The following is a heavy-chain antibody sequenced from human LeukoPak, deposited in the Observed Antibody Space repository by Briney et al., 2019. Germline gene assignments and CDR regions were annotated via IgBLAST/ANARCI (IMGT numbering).Heavy chain of an antibody. Sequence: PSETLSLTCAVYGGSFSGYYWSWIRQPPGKGLEWIGEINHSGSTNYNPSLKSRVTISVDTSKNQFSLKLSSVTAADTAVYYCARDSIPRYCSSTSCHNHYYYYGMDVWGQGTTVTVSS. J-gene: IGHJ6*02. V-gene: IGHV4-34*01. D-gene: IGHD2-2*01. CDR2: INHSGST. CDR1: GGSFSGYY. CDR3: ARDSIPRYCSSTSCHNHYYYYGMDV.